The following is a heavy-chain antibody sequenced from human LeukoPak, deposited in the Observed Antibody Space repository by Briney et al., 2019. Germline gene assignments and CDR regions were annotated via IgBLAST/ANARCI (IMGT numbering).Heavy chain of an antibody. Sequence: GGSLRLSCAASAFTFSSYAMHWVRQAPGKGLEWVAVISYDGSNKYYADSVKGRFTISRDNSKNTLYLQMNSLRAEDTAVYYCARPDYGDYGGPFDYWGQGTLVTVSS. CDR2: ISYDGSNK. CDR1: AFTFSSYA. J-gene: IGHJ4*02. D-gene: IGHD4-17*01. CDR3: ARPDYGDYGGPFDY. V-gene: IGHV3-30-3*01.